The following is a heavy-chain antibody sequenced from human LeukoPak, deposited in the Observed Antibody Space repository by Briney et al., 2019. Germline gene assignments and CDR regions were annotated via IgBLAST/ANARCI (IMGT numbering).Heavy chain of an antibody. V-gene: IGHV1-24*01. J-gene: IGHJ4*02. Sequence: GASVKVSCKVSGYTLTELSMHWVRQAPGKGLEWMGGFDPEDGETIYAQKFQGRVTITTDESTSTAYMELSSLRSEDAAVYYCARDSSSGYYEAFDYWGQGTLVTVSS. CDR1: GYTLTELS. D-gene: IGHD3-22*01. CDR2: FDPEDGET. CDR3: ARDSSSGYYEAFDY.